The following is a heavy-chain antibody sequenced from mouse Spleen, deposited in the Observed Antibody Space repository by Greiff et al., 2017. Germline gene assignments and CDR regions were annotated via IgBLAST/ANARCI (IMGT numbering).Heavy chain of an antibody. D-gene: IGHD2-1*01. CDR1: GFTFSSYA. CDR2: ISSGGGNT. Sequence: EVQGVESGGGLVKRGGSLKLSCAASGFTFSSYAMSWVRQTPEKRLEWVATISSGGGNTYYPDSVKGRFTISRDNAKNTLYLQMSSLKSEDTAMYYCARLGGNSWFAYWGQGTLVTVSA. J-gene: IGHJ3*01. CDR3: ARLGGNSWFAY. V-gene: IGHV5-9-3*01.